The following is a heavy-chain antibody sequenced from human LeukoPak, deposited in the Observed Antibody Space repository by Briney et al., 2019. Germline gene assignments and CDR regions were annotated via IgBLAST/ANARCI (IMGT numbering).Heavy chain of an antibody. Sequence: GGSLRPSCAASGFTFSSYGMHWVRQAPGKGLEWVAVIWYDGSNKYYADSVKGRFTISRDNSKNTLYLQMNSLRAEDTAVYYCARDDFYGDYQLAGVGAFDIWGQGTMVTVSS. V-gene: IGHV3-33*01. J-gene: IGHJ3*02. D-gene: IGHD4-17*01. CDR3: ARDDFYGDYQLAGVGAFDI. CDR1: GFTFSSYG. CDR2: IWYDGSNK.